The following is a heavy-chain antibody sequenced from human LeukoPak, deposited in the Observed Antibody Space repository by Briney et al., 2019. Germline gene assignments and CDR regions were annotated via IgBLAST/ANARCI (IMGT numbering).Heavy chain of an antibody. CDR2: ISANIGGT. Sequence: ASVNVSSKASLYTLIGYYIHSGPQAPGQGVGCMGCISANIGGTNYTQTRQGRVAMTRDTSISTVYIELDRLISDDTAVYYCPRGYSQDEIRKKNPYYWGRGTLVTVTS. J-gene: IGHJ4*02. V-gene: IGHV1-2*02. CDR1: LYTLIGYY. D-gene: IGHD1-14*01. CDR3: PRGYSQDEIRKKNPYY.